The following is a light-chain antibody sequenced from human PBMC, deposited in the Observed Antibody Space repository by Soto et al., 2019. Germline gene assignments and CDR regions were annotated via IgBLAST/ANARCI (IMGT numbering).Light chain of an antibody. V-gene: IGKV1-39*01. J-gene: IGKJ4*01. CDR3: QQRNSTPLT. CDR1: QSISSY. CDR2: AAS. Sequence: DIQMTQSPSYLSASVGDRVTITCRASQSISSYLNWYQQKPGKAPQLLIYAASSLQSGVPSRFSGSGSGTDFTLTISSLQPEELATYDGQQRNSTPLTFGGGTKVEIK.